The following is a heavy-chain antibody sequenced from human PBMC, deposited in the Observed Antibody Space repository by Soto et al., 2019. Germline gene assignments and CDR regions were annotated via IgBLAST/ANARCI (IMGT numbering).Heavy chain of an antibody. V-gene: IGHV4-30-2*01. D-gene: IGHD7-27*01. CDR2: IYHGGST. J-gene: IGHJ4*02. Sequence: QLQLQESGSGLVRPSQTLSLNCAVSGGSISGGGYTWSWIRQAPGQGLEWIGYIYHGGSTYYNPSLTSRVTISVAKSKTQFSLTVTSVTAADTAVYYCARTLTGDRGAYFDFWGRGTLVTVSS. CDR3: ARTLTGDRGAYFDF. CDR1: GGSISGGGYT.